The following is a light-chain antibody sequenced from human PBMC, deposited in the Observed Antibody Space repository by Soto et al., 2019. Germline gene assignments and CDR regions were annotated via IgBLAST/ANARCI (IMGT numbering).Light chain of an antibody. CDR1: QSVSSNY. V-gene: IGKV3-20*01. CDR2: GAS. Sequence: EIVLTQSPGTLSWSPGERATLSCGASQSVSSNYLAWYQQKPGQPPRLLIYGASSRANGIPDRFSGSGSGTDFTLTINRLEPEDFAVYYCQQYATSARLTFGPGTKVDI. J-gene: IGKJ3*01. CDR3: QQYATSARLT.